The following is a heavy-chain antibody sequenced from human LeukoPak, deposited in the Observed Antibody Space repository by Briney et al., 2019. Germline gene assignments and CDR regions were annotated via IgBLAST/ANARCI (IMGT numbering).Heavy chain of an antibody. J-gene: IGHJ4*02. D-gene: IGHD2-15*01. CDR1: GFTFSSHG. CDR2: VSSDGGTT. V-gene: IGHV3-30*18. CDR3: TKESATGSRYSFDY. Sequence: PGGSLRLSCAASGFTFSSHGIHWVRQAPGKGLERVAVVSSDGGTTYYADSVKGRFTISRDNSKNTLYLQMNSLRGEDTAIYYCTKESATGSRYSFDYWGQGTLVTVSS.